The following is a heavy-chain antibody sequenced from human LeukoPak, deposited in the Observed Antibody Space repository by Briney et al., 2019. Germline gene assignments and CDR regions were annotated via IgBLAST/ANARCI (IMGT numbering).Heavy chain of an antibody. Sequence: GGSLRLSCAASGFTFSSYAMSWVRQAPGKGLEWVSAISGSGGSTYYADSVKGRFTISRDNSKNTLYLQMNSLRAEDTAVYYCVRGGSNYGIIIYSRYFAYWGQGTLVTVSS. D-gene: IGHD3-16*01. J-gene: IGHJ4*02. V-gene: IGHV3-23*01. CDR1: GFTFSSYA. CDR2: ISGSGGST. CDR3: VRGGSNYGIIIYSRYFAY.